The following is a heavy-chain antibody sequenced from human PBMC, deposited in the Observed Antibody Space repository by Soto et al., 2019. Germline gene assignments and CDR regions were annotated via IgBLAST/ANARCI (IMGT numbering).Heavy chain of an antibody. CDR1: GFSFSNYA. J-gene: IGHJ3*02. CDR3: PKVINRWLQFTVLGGFDI. Sequence: GGSXRLSCASSGFSFSNYAMVLFRQAPGKGLEWVSGLSGSGASTYYVDSVRGRFTIYRDNSKKTQDLQMDSMSAEETAVYFRPKVINRWLQFTVLGGFDIWGQGTMV. D-gene: IGHD5-12*01. CDR2: LSGSGAST. V-gene: IGHV3-23*01.